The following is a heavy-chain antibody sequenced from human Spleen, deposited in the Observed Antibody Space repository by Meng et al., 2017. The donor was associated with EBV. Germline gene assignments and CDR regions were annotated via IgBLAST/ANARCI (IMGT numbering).Heavy chain of an antibody. CDR1: GDSVSNINGG. Sequence: GQLQQPGPVPLKPSQTLSPTCAIAGDSVSNINGGWNWIRQSPSRGLEWLGRTYYRSKWYNDYAVSVKGRITINPDTTKNQVSLQLNSVTPEDTAVYYCAGVGSTISTDWFDTWGQGTLVTVFS. V-gene: IGHV6-1*01. CDR2: TYYRSKWYN. J-gene: IGHJ5*02. CDR3: AGVGSTISTDWFDT. D-gene: IGHD3-9*01.